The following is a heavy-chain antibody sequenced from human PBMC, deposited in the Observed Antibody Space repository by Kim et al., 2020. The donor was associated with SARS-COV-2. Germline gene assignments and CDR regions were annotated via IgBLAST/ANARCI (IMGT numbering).Heavy chain of an antibody. CDR2: INPYNGDT. V-gene: IGHV1-18*01. J-gene: IGHJ6*02. CDR3: ARRLTAVTPYYGMDV. Sequence: ASVKVSCKASGYIFNTYGISWVRQAPGQGLEWMGWINPYNGDTKYAQKLQGRVTMTTDTSTGTAYMELRSLRLDDTATYYCARRLTAVTPYYGMDVWGQGTPVTVSS. CDR1: GYIFNTYG. D-gene: IGHD2-15*01.